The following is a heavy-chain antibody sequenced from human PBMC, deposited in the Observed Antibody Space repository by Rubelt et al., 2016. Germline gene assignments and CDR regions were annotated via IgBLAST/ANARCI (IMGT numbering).Heavy chain of an antibody. J-gene: IGHJ3*01. Sequence: SLTCAVSGGSISSGGYAWSWIRQAPGKGLEWIGYIYYSGSTYYNPSLKSRVILSVDTSKNQSSLKLNSVTAADTAVYYCARVGTFYFDTDLWGLGTMVTVSS. D-gene: IGHD3-22*01. CDR3: ARVGTFYFDTDL. CDR2: IYYSGST. V-gene: IGHV4-30-4*07. CDR1: GGSISSGGYA.